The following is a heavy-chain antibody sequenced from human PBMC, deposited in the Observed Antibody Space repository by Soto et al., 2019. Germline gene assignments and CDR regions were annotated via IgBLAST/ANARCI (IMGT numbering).Heavy chain of an antibody. Sequence: EVQLVESGGGLVQPGGSLKLSCAASGFTFSDSAIHWVRQASGKGLEWVGRIRSKPNSYATAYAASLTGRFTISRDDSKKTAYLQMNSLKSEDTAAYYCAIFRGSYHDSSGYYLSRWGQGTLVTVSA. J-gene: IGHJ4*02. CDR3: AIFRGSYHDSSGYYLSR. V-gene: IGHV3-73*01. D-gene: IGHD3-22*01. CDR1: GFTFSDSA. CDR2: IRSKPNSYAT.